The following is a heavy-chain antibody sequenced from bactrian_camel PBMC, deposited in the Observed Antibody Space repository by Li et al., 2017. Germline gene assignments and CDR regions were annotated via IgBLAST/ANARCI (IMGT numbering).Heavy chain of an antibody. CDR2: IDSDGGT. Sequence: VQLVESGGGSIQSGGSLRLSCAFTRSMSNSYCMGWFRQAPGKEREGVAAIDSDGGTSYLDAVKGRFTISKDNAKNTLSLEMNGLKPEDTALYYCAADGGEPVSVCAVVGGEVPYACWGQGTQVTVS. D-gene: IGHD2*01. CDR3: AADGGEPVSVCAVVGGEVPYAC. CDR1: RSMSNSYC. J-gene: IGHJ4*01. V-gene: IGHV3S42*01.